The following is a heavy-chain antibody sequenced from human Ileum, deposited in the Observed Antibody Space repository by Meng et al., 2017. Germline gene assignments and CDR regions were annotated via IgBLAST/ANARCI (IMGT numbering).Heavy chain of an antibody. D-gene: IGHD6-19*01. J-gene: IGHJ4*02. V-gene: IGHV3-48*03. Sequence: GGSLRLSCAASGFTFSSYEMNWVRQAPGKGLEWVSYISTSGTTIDYADSVKGRFTISRDNAQNSLFLQMNSLRAEDTAVYFCARDKGSGSSDEESGFDYWGQGTLVTXSS. CDR1: GFTFSSYE. CDR2: ISTSGTTI. CDR3: ARDKGSGSSDEESGFDY.